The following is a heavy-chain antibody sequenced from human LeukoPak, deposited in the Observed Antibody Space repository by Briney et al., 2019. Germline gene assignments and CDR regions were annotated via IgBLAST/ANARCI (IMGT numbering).Heavy chain of an antibody. J-gene: IGHJ6*03. CDR3: AKDSIAVAGTDGMDV. CDR2: IWYDGSNK. Sequence: PGRSLRLSCAASGFTFSSYGMHWVRQAPGKGLEWVAVIWYDGSNKYYADSVKGRFTISRDNSKNTLYLQMNSLRAEDTAVYYCAKDSIAVAGTDGMDVWGKGTTVTVSS. D-gene: IGHD6-19*01. CDR1: GFTFSSYG. V-gene: IGHV3-33*06.